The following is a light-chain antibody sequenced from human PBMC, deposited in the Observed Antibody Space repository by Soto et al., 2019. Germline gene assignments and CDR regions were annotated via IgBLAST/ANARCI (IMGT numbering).Light chain of an antibody. CDR2: GAS. CDR3: LQYGSSSWT. J-gene: IGKJ1*01. Sequence: EIVLSQSPGTLSLSPGERATLSCRASQSVSSTYLAWYQQQPGQAPRLLIYGASNRATGIPDRFSGSGSGTDFTLTISRLEPEDFAVYYCLQYGSSSWTFGQGTKVDI. V-gene: IGKV3-20*01. CDR1: QSVSSTY.